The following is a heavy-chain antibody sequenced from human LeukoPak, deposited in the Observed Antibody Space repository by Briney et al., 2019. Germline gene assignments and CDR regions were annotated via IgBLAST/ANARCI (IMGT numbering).Heavy chain of an antibody. J-gene: IGHJ4*02. CDR2: INHSGST. CDR1: GGSFSGYY. Sequence: SETLSLTCTVSGGSFSGYYWSWIRQPPGKGLEWIGEINHSGSTNYNPSLKSRVTISVDTSKNQFSLKLSSVTAADTAVYYCARHNVWFGELLYRIFDYWGQGTLVTVSS. D-gene: IGHD3-10*01. CDR3: ARHNVWFGELLYRIFDY. V-gene: IGHV4-34*01.